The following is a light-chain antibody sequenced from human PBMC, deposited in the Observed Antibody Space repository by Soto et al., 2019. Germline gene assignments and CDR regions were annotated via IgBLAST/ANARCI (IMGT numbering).Light chain of an antibody. CDR3: SSYTSSSTLLEV. Sequence: QSALTQPASVSGSPGQSITISCTGTSSDVGGYNYVSWYQQHPGKAPKLMIYDVSNRPSGVSNRFSGSKSGNTASLTISGLQAEDDADYYCSSYTSSSTLLEVFGAGTKLTVL. CDR1: SSDVGGYNY. V-gene: IGLV2-14*01. CDR2: DVS. J-gene: IGLJ1*01.